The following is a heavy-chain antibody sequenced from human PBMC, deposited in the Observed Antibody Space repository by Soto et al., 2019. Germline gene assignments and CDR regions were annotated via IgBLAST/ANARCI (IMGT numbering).Heavy chain of an antibody. CDR3: ARDGVVVPAAPVYYYYGMDV. CDR2: ISSSSSYI. CDR1: GFTFSSYS. Sequence: EVQLVESGGGLVKPGGSLRLSCAASGFTFSSYSMNWVRQAPGKGLEWVSSISSSSSYIYYADSVKGRFTISRDNAKNSLYLQMNSLRAEDTAVYYCARDGVVVPAAPVYYYYGMDVWGQGTTVTVSS. D-gene: IGHD2-2*01. V-gene: IGHV3-21*01. J-gene: IGHJ6*02.